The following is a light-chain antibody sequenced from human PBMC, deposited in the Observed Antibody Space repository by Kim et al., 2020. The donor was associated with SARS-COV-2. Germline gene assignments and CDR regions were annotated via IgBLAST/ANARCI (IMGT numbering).Light chain of an antibody. CDR3: QQSWT. Sequence: STLSASVGDRVTSTCRASQSISSWLAWYQQKPGKAPKLLIYKASSLESGVPSRFSGSGSGTEFTLTISSLQPDDFATYYCQQSWTFGQGTKVEIK. CDR1: QSISSW. J-gene: IGKJ1*01. CDR2: KAS. V-gene: IGKV1-5*03.